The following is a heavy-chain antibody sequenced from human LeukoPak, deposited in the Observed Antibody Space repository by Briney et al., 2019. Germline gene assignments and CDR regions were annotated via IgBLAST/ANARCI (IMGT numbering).Heavy chain of an antibody. J-gene: IGHJ4*02. V-gene: IGHV4-34*01. CDR3: AGQNTAMVPAVVDY. D-gene: IGHD5-18*01. CDR2: INQSGST. CDR1: GGSFSGYY. Sequence: PSETLSLTCAVYGGSFSGYYWSWIRQPPGKGLEWIGEINQSGSTNYNPSLKSRVTISVDTSKNQFSLKLSSVTAADTAVYYCAGQNTAMVPAVVDYWGQGTLVTVSS.